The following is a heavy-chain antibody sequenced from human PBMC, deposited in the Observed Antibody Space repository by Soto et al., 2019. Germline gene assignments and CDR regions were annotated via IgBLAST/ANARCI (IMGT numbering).Heavy chain of an antibody. D-gene: IGHD3-22*01. CDR3: ARNGDSSDYRGWFDP. CDR1: GLTVSSKY. CDR2: IYSGGTT. Sequence: EVQLVESGGGLVQPGRSLRLSCAASGLTVSSKYMSWVRQAPGKGLEWVSVIYSGGTTYYADSVKGRFTISRDNSKNTLYLQMNSLRAEDTAVYYCARNGDSSDYRGWFDPWGQGTLVTVSS. V-gene: IGHV3-66*01. J-gene: IGHJ5*02.